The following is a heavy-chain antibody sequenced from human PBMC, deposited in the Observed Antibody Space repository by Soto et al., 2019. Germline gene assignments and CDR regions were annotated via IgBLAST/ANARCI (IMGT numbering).Heavy chain of an antibody. Sequence: EVQLVETGGGLIQPGGSLRLSCAVSGFTVTNNHMSWVRQAPGKGLEWVSLIYVGGGTHYADSVKGRFTISRDNSKNTLYLQMNSLSPEDTAVYFCARDHDSSGYYDNWGQGTLVTVSS. D-gene: IGHD3-22*01. J-gene: IGHJ4*02. CDR3: ARDHDSSGYYDN. CDR2: IYVGGGT. V-gene: IGHV3-53*02. CDR1: GFTVTNNH.